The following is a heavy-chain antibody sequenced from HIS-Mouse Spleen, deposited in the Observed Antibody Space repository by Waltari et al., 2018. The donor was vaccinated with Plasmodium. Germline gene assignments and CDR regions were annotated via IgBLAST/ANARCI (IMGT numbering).Heavy chain of an antibody. CDR3: ARLVVVASKDSY. D-gene: IGHD2-15*01. J-gene: IGHJ4*02. V-gene: IGHV4-34*01. CDR1: GGSFSGYY. Sequence: QVQLQQWGAGLLKPSETLSLTCAVYGGSFSGYYWSWIRQPPGKGLGWIGEINHSGSTNYTPSLKGRVTISVATSKNQFSLKLGSVTAADTAVYYCARLVVVASKDSYWGQGTLVTVSS. CDR2: INHSGST.